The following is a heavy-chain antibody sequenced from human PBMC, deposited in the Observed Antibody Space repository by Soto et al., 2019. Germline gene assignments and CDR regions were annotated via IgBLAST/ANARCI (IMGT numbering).Heavy chain of an antibody. CDR3: ARSRGPGYSSGWYREIDY. V-gene: IGHV3-21*01. CDR1: GFTFSSYS. Sequence: GGSLRLSCAASGFTFSSYSMNWVRQAPGKGLEWVSSISSSSSYIYYADSVKGRFTISRDNAKNSLYLQMNSLRAEDTAVYYCARSRGPGYSSGWYREIDYWGQGTLVTVSS. D-gene: IGHD6-19*01. J-gene: IGHJ4*02. CDR2: ISSSSSYI.